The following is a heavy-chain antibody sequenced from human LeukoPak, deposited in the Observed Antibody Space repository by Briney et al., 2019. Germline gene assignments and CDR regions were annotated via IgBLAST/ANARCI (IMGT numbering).Heavy chain of an antibody. CDR2: IYYSGST. Sequence: SETLSLTCTVSGGSISSSSYYWGWIRQPPGKGLEWIGSIYYSGSTYYNPSLKSRVTISVDTSKNQFSLKLSSVTAADTAVCYCARLRWEYQLPYEDYWGQGTLVTVSS. CDR1: GGSISSSSYY. D-gene: IGHD2-2*01. V-gene: IGHV4-39*01. J-gene: IGHJ4*02. CDR3: ARLRWEYQLPYEDY.